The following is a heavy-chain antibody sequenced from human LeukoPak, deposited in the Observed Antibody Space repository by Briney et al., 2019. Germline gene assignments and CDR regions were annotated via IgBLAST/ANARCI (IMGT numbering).Heavy chain of an antibody. V-gene: IGHV3-20*04. CDR3: ARAGWTTGTTHDYYMDV. J-gene: IGHJ6*03. CDR1: GFSFDDYG. Sequence: QTGGSLSLSCAASGFSFDDYGMRWVRQGPGKGLEWGSCIIWLGGDKAYAGSVKGRFTISRDNAKKSLYLQLNSLRAEDTALYYCARAGWTTGTTHDYYMDVWGKGTTVTVSS. CDR2: IIWLGGDK. D-gene: IGHD1-1*01.